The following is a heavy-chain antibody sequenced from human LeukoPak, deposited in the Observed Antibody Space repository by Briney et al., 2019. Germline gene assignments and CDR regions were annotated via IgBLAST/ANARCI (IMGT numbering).Heavy chain of an antibody. J-gene: IGHJ3*02. CDR2: ISWNSGSV. D-gene: IGHD6-13*01. V-gene: IGHV3-9*01. Sequence: GGSLRLSCAASGFTFDDYAMHWVRQAPGKGLEWVSGISWNSGSVGYADSVKGRFTISRDNAKNSLYLQMNSLRAEDTALYYCAKDQGSTVAATDSDAFDSWGQGTMVTVSS. CDR1: GFTFDDYA. CDR3: AKDQGSTVAATDSDAFDS.